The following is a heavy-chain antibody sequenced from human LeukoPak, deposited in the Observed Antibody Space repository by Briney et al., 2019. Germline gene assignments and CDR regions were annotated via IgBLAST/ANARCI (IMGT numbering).Heavy chain of an antibody. V-gene: IGHV4-4*07. J-gene: IGHJ2*01. Sequence: SETLSLTCTVSGGSISSHDWSWIRQPAGKGLEWIGRIYTRGSTNYNPSLKSRVSMSVDTSKKQFSLKLSSVTAADTAVYYCARLSSSWYQDWYFDLWGRGTLVTVSS. CDR2: IYTRGST. CDR1: GGSISSHD. CDR3: ARLSSSWYQDWYFDL. D-gene: IGHD6-13*01.